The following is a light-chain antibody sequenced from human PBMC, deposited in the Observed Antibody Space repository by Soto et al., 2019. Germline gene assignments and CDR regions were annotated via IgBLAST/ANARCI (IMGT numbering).Light chain of an antibody. V-gene: IGKV1-5*03. Sequence: IRMTQSPSSFSASTVDRVSITGRASQGLSGWLAWYQQKPGKAPKLLIYKTSSLESGVPSRFSGSGSGTEFTLTIRSLQPDDFATYYCLQYNSLYTFGQGTRLEIK. CDR2: KTS. CDR3: LQYNSLYT. J-gene: IGKJ5*01. CDR1: QGLSGW.